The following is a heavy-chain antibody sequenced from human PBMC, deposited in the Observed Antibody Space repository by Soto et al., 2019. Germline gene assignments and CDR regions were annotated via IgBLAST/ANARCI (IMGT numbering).Heavy chain of an antibody. Sequence: GESLKISCKGSGYSFTSYWIDWVRQMPGKGLEWMGIIYPGDSDTRYSPSFQGQVTISADKSISTAYLQWSSLKASDTAMYYCARSMEWLLPWFDPWGQGTLVTVSS. D-gene: IGHD3-3*01. CDR3: ARSMEWLLPWFDP. J-gene: IGHJ5*02. V-gene: IGHV5-51*01. CDR1: GYSFTSYW. CDR2: IYPGDSDT.